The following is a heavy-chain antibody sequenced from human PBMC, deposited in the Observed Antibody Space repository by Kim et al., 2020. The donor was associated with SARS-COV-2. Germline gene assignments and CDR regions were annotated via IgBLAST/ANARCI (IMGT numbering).Heavy chain of an antibody. CDR1: GGSISSSSYY. D-gene: IGHD3-10*01. Sequence: SETLSLTCTVSGGSISSSSYYWGWIRQPPGKGLEWIGSIYYSGSTYYNPSLKSRVTISVDTSKNQFSLKLSSVTAADTAVYYCARYPHPTMVRGFDYWGQGTLVTVSS. CDR3: ARYPHPTMVRGFDY. J-gene: IGHJ4*02. V-gene: IGHV4-39*01. CDR2: IYYSGST.